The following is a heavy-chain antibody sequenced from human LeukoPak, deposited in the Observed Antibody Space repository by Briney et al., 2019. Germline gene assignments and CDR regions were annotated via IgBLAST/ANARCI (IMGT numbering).Heavy chain of an antibody. CDR1: GYTFTSYG. Sequence: GASVKVSCKASGYTFTSYGISWVRQAPGQGLEWMGWISAYNGNTNYAQKLQGRVTMTTDTSTSTAYMELRSLRSDDTAVYYCARDGHRGYYDFWSGYYNGYFDYWGQGTLVTVSS. J-gene: IGHJ4*02. D-gene: IGHD3-3*01. CDR3: ARDGHRGYYDFWSGYYNGYFDY. V-gene: IGHV1-18*01. CDR2: ISAYNGNT.